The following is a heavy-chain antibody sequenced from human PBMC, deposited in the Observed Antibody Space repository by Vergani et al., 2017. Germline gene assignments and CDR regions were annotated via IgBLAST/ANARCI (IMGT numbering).Heavy chain of an antibody. J-gene: IGHJ6*03. D-gene: IGHD5-18*01. V-gene: IGHV4-31*11. CDR3: ARVDTEVPATSHFYYMDV. CDR2: IFYSGTT. CDR1: GGSISSGDPC. Sequence: QVQLQESGPGVVKPSQTLSLTCAVSGGSISSGDPCWSWIRQRPGKGLGWIGYIFYSGTTYDNPSLRSRLTISVDTSQNQFSLKLRSVTAADTAVYYCARVDTEVPATSHFYYMDVWGKGTTVVVSS.